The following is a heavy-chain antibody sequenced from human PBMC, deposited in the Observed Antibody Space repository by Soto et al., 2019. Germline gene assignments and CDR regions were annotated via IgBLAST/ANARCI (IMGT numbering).Heavy chain of an antibody. CDR1: AGSISTINYY. Sequence: QVQLQESGPGLVRPSQTLSLTCTVSAGSISTINYYWSWIRQHPEKGLEWIGYISYSGSTFYHSSLKSRVTILLDTSKKQFSLTLTSVTAADTAVYYCARSAQWDGFDPWGQGTMVTVSS. D-gene: IGHD2-8*01. V-gene: IGHV4-31*03. J-gene: IGHJ3*01. CDR2: ISYSGST. CDR3: ARSAQWDGFDP.